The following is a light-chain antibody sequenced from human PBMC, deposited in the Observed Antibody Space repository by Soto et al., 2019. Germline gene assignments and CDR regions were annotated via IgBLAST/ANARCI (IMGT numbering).Light chain of an antibody. CDR2: AAS. CDR3: QQSYSTPMYT. V-gene: IGKV1-39*01. J-gene: IGKJ2*01. CDR1: QSISSY. Sequence: DIQMTQSPSSLSASVGDRVTITCRASQSISSYLNWCQQKPGKAPKLLIYAASSLQSGVPSSFSGSGSGTDFTLTISSLQPDDFATYYCQQSYSTPMYTFGQGTKLEIK.